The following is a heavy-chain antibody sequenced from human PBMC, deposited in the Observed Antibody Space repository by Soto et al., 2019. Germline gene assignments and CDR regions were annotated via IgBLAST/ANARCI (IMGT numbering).Heavy chain of an antibody. CDR3: TSSNIAGSGFYHYGMDV. J-gene: IGHJ6*01. CDR2: IYYSGST. D-gene: IGHD6-13*01. CDR1: GGSISSYY. V-gene: IGHV4-59*01. Sequence: SETLSLTCTVSGGSISSYYWSWIRQPPGKGLEWIGYIYYSGSTNYNPSLKSRVTISVDTSKNQFSLKLSSVTAADTAVYYCTSSNIAGSGFYHYGMDVWARGTTDTVSS.